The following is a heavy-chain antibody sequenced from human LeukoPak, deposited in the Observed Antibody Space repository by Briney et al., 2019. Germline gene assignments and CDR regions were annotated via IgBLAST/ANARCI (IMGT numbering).Heavy chain of an antibody. J-gene: IGHJ5*02. CDR1: GGSISSYY. CDR3: ARDRPFGGFDP. Sequence: SETLSLTCTVSGGSISSYYWSWIRQPPGKGLEWIGYIYHSGSTYYNPSLKSRVIISVDRSKNQFSLKLSSVTAADTAVYYCARDRPFGGFDPWGQGTLVTVSS. D-gene: IGHD3-10*01. V-gene: IGHV4-59*12. CDR2: IYHSGST.